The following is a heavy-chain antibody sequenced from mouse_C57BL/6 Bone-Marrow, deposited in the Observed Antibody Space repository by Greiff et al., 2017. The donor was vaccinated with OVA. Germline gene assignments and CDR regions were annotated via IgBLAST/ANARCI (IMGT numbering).Heavy chain of an antibody. CDR2: IYPGSGST. V-gene: IGHV1-55*01. Sequence: QVQLQQPGAELVKPGASVKMSCKASGYTFTSYWITWVKQRPGQGLEWIGDIYPGSGSTNYNEKFKSKATLTVDTSSSTAYMQRSSLTSEDSAVYYCARWEIYDYDGYYFDYWGQGTTLTVSS. D-gene: IGHD2-4*01. CDR3: ARWEIYDYDGYYFDY. J-gene: IGHJ2*01. CDR1: GYTFTSYW.